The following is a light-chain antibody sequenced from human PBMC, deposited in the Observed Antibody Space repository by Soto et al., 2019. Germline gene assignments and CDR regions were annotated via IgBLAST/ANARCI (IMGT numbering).Light chain of an antibody. V-gene: IGKV3-11*01. CDR3: QQRSNWPR. CDR1: QSVSSY. J-gene: IGKJ2*03. Sequence: EIVLTQYPATLSLAPGERATLSCRANQSVSSYLAGYQQKPGQAPRLLIYDASSRATATPARFSGSGSGTDFTLTISSLEPEDFAVYCFQQRSNWPRFGQGTKLEIK. CDR2: DAS.